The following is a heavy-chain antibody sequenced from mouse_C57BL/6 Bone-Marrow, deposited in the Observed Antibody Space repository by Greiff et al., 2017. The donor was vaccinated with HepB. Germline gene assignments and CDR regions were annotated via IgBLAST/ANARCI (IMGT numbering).Heavy chain of an antibody. J-gene: IGHJ3*01. D-gene: IGHD2-4*01. CDR1: GFTFSSYA. CDR2: ISDGGSYT. Sequence: EVQWVESGGGLVKPGGSLKLSCAASGFTFSSYAMSWVRQTPEKRLEWVATISDGGSYTYYPDNVKGRFTISRDNAKNNLYLQMSHLKSEDTAMYYCARDDGYDYDPWFAYWGQGTLVTVSA. V-gene: IGHV5-4*01. CDR3: ARDDGYDYDPWFAY.